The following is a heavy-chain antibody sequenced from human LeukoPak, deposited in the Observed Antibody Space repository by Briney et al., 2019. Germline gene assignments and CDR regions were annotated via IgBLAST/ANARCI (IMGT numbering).Heavy chain of an antibody. D-gene: IGHD3-22*01. CDR3: ARPLITHDAFDI. CDR2: IYYSGST. CDR1: GGSISSYY. V-gene: IGHV4-59*08. Sequence: SETLSLTCTASGGSISSYYWSWIRQPPGKGLEWIGYIYYSGSTNYNPSLKSRVTISVDTSKNQFSLKLSSVTAADTAVYYCARPLITHDAFDIWGQGTMVTVSS. J-gene: IGHJ3*02.